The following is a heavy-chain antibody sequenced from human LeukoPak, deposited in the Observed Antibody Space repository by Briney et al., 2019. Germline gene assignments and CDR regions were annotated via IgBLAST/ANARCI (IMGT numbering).Heavy chain of an antibody. J-gene: IGHJ6*02. CDR3: ARQTRYYYYGMDV. CDR2: IYYSGST. Sequence: SEPLSLTCTVSGGSISSYYWSWIRQPPGKGLEWIGYIYYSGSTNYNPSLKSRVTISVDTSKNQFSLKLSSVTAADTAVYYCARQTRYYYYGMDVWGQGTTVTVSS. CDR1: GGSISSYY. V-gene: IGHV4-59*08.